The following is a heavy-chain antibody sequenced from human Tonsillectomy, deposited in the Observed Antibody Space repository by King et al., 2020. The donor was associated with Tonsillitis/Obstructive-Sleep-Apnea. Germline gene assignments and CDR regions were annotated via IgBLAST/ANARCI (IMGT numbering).Heavy chain of an antibody. Sequence: VQLVESGGGLVQPGGSLRLSCAASGFTFSSYEMNWVRQAPGKGLEWLSYISSRRSTIYYADSVKGRFTISRDNAKNSLYLQMNSLRAEDTAVYYCASTLWGGIGITICGVGPEHEAFDIWGQGTMVTVAP. D-gene: IGHD3-3*01. V-gene: IGHV3-48*03. J-gene: IGHJ3*02. CDR3: ASTLWGGIGITICGVGPEHEAFDI. CDR1: GFTFSSYE. CDR2: ISSRRSTI.